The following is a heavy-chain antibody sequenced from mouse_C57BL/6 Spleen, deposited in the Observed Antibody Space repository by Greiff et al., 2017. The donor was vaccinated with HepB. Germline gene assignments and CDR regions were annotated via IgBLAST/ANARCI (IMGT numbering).Heavy chain of an antibody. J-gene: IGHJ3*01. CDR1: GYTFTSYW. D-gene: IGHD2-3*01. CDR2: IDPSDSYT. CDR3: ARSPYERFAY. V-gene: IGHV1-69*01. Sequence: QVQLKQPGAELVMPGASVKLSCKASGYTFTSYWMHWVKQRPGQGLEWIGEIDPSDSYTNYNQKFKGKSTLTVDKSSSTAYMQLSSLTSEDSAVYYCARSPYERFAYWGQGTLVTVSA.